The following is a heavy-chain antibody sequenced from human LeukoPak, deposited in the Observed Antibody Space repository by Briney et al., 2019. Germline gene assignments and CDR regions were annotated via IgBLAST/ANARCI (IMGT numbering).Heavy chain of an antibody. D-gene: IGHD3-10*01. CDR2: ISYDGSNK. Sequence: GRSLRLSCAASGFTFSSYAMHWVRQAPGKGLEWVAVISYDGSNKYYADSVKGRFTISRDNSKNTLYLQMNSLRAEDTAVYYCARDPPPPVIIGYYFDYWGQGTLVTVSS. J-gene: IGHJ4*02. CDR1: GFTFSSYA. CDR3: ARDPPPPVIIGYYFDY. V-gene: IGHV3-30-3*01.